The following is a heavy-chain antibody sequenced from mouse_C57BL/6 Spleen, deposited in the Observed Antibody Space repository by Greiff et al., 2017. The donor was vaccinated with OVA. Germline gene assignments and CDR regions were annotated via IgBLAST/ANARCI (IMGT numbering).Heavy chain of an antibody. CDR3: ARQGVVARGCDY. V-gene: IGHV5-6*01. J-gene: IGHJ2*01. Sequence: EVHLVESGGDLVKPGGSLKLSCAASGFTFSSYGMSWVRQTPDKRLEWVATISSGGSYTYYPDSVKGRFTISRDNAKNTLYLQMSSLKSEDTAMYYCARQGVVARGCDYWGQGTTLTVSS. D-gene: IGHD1-1*01. CDR1: GFTFSSYG. CDR2: ISSGGSYT.